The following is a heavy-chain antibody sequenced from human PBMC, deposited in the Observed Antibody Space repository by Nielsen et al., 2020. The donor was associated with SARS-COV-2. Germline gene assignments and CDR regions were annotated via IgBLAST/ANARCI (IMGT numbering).Heavy chain of an antibody. CDR2: IRYDGSNK. J-gene: IGHJ4*02. CDR1: GFTFSSYG. Sequence: GESLKISCAASGFTFSSYGMHWVRQAPGKGLEWVAFIRYDGSNKYYADSVKGRFTISRDNSKNTLYLQMNSLRAEDTAVYYCAKGPKPYYYDSSGYSRPGYWGQGTLVTVSS. V-gene: IGHV3-30*02. D-gene: IGHD3-22*01. CDR3: AKGPKPYYYDSSGYSRPGY.